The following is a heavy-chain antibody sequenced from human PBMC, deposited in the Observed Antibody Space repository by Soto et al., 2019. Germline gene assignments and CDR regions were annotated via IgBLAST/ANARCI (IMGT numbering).Heavy chain of an antibody. D-gene: IGHD2-15*01. CDR3: AREKVEGYYYYYGMDV. CDR1: GGTFSSYT. Sequence: ASVKVSCKASGGTFSSYTISLVRQAPGQGLEWMGGIIPIFGTANYAQKFQGRVTITADESTSTAHMELSSLRSEDTAVYYCAREKVEGYYYYYGMDVWGQGTTVTVSS. CDR2: IIPIFGTA. V-gene: IGHV1-69*13. J-gene: IGHJ6*02.